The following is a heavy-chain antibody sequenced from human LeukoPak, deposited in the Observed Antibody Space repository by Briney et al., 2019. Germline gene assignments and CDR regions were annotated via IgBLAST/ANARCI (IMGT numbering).Heavy chain of an antibody. CDR1: GYTFTSYG. Sequence: ASVKVSCKASGYTFTSYGISWVRQAPGQGLEWMGWISAYNGNTNYAQKLQGRVTMTTDTSTSTAYMELRSLRSDDTAVYYCARVGLDSSSWARFDPWGQGTLVTVSS. J-gene: IGHJ5*02. CDR3: ARVGLDSSSWARFDP. D-gene: IGHD6-13*01. V-gene: IGHV1-18*01. CDR2: ISAYNGNT.